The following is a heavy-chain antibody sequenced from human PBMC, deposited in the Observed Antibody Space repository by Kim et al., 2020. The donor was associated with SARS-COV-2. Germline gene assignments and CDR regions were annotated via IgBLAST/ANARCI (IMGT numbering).Heavy chain of an antibody. D-gene: IGHD6-13*01. CDR3: ARRRTPRIAAAGPFDY. CDR2: IYYSGST. Sequence: SETLSLTCTVSGGSISSSSYYWGWIRQPPGKGLEWIGSIYYSGSTYYNPSLKSRVTISVDTSKNQFSLKLSSVTAADTAVYYCARRRTPRIAAAGPFDYWGQGTLVTVSS. J-gene: IGHJ4*02. V-gene: IGHV4-39*01. CDR1: GGSISSSSYY.